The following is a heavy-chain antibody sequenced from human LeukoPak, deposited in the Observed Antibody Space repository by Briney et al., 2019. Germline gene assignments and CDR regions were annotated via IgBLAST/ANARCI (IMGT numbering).Heavy chain of an antibody. Sequence: PGGSLRLSCAASGFTFSSYWRSWVRQAPGKGLEWVANIKQDGSEKYYVDSVKGRFTISRDNAKNSLYLQMNSLRAEDTAVYYCARVGPDDFWSGYYLDYWGQGTLVTVSS. CDR3: ARVGPDDFWSGYYLDY. CDR2: IKQDGSEK. V-gene: IGHV3-7*01. D-gene: IGHD3-3*01. CDR1: GFTFSSYW. J-gene: IGHJ4*02.